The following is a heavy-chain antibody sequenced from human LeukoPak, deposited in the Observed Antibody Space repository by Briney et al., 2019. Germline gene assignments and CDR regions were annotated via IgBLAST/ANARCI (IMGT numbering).Heavy chain of an antibody. CDR1: GFTFSSYA. J-gene: IGHJ4*02. CDR3: AKDLVSVAGNEY. D-gene: IGHD6-19*01. V-gene: IGHV3-23*01. Sequence: AGGSLRLSCAASGFTFSSYAMSWVRQAPGKGLEWVSAISGSGGSTYYADSVKGRFTISRDNSKNTLYLQMSSLRAEDRAVYYCAKDLVSVAGNEYWGQGTLVTVSS. CDR2: ISGSGGST.